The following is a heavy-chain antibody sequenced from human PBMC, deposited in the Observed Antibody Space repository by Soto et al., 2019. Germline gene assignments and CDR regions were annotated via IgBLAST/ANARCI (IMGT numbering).Heavy chain of an antibody. CDR1: GGTFSSYA. CDR2: IIPIFGTA. D-gene: IGHD3-3*01. Sequence: KVSCKASGGTFSSYAISWVRQAPGQGLEWMGGIIPIFGTANYAQKFQGRVTITADESTSTAYMELSSLRSEDTAVYYCARGMTDYDFWSGYPVAFDIWGQGTMVTVSS. V-gene: IGHV1-69*01. CDR3: ARGMTDYDFWSGYPVAFDI. J-gene: IGHJ3*02.